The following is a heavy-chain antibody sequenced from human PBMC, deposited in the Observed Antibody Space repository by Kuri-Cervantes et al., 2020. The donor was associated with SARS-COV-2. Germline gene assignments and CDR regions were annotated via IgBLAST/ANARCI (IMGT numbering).Heavy chain of an antibody. V-gene: IGHV4-59*01. Sequence: SETLSLTCTVSGGSISSYYWSWIRQPPGKGLEWIGYIYYSGSTNYNPSLKSRVTISVDTSKNQFSLKLSSVTAADTAAYYCARVGEYSSSLDYWGQGTLVTVSS. J-gene: IGHJ4*02. CDR2: IYYSGST. D-gene: IGHD6-13*01. CDR3: ARVGEYSSSLDY. CDR1: GGSISSYY.